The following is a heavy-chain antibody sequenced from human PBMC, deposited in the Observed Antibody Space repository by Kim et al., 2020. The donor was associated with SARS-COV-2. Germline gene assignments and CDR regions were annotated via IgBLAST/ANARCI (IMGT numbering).Heavy chain of an antibody. CDR2: INHSGST. CDR1: GGSFSGYY. Sequence: SETLSLTCAVYGGSFSGYYWSWIRQPPGKGLEWIGEINHSGSTNYNPSLKSRVTISVDTSKNQFSLKLSSVTAADTAVYYCARDSVYTWFGAYNWFDPWGQGTLVTVSS. V-gene: IGHV4-34*01. J-gene: IGHJ5*02. D-gene: IGHD3-10*01. CDR3: ARDSVYTWFGAYNWFDP.